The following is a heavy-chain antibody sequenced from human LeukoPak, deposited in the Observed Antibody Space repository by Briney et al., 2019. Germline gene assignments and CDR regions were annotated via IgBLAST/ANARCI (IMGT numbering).Heavy chain of an antibody. CDR3: ARGYYSPYYYYGMDV. D-gene: IGHD2-15*01. Sequence: GGSLRLSCAASGFTFSSYSMNWVRQDPGKGLEWVSSISSSSSYIYYADSVKGRFTISRDNAKNSLYLQMNSLRAEDTAVYYCARGYYSPYYYYGMDVWGQGTTVTVSS. CDR1: GFTFSSYS. J-gene: IGHJ6*02. CDR2: ISSSSSYI. V-gene: IGHV3-21*01.